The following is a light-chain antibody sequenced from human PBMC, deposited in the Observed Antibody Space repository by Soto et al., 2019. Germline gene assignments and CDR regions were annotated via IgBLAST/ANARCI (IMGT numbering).Light chain of an antibody. J-gene: IGKJ2*01. CDR2: GAS. Sequence: EIVKTQSPATLSVSPGERATLSCRASQSVSSNLAWYQQKPGQAPRLLIYGASTRATGIPARFSGSGSGTEFTLTISSLQSEDFAVHYCQQYNNWPITFGQGTKVDIK. V-gene: IGKV3-15*01. CDR3: QQYNNWPIT. CDR1: QSVSSN.